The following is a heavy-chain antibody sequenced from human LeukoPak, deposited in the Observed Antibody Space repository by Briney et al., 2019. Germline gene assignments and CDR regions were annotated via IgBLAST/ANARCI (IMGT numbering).Heavy chain of an antibody. V-gene: IGHV3-23*01. CDR2: ISGSGGST. J-gene: IGHJ3*02. CDR1: GFTFSSYA. CDR3: AKGTDYDSSGYYFGWAFDI. D-gene: IGHD3-22*01. Sequence: SGGSLRLSCAASGFTFSSYAMSWVRQAPGKGLEWVSGISGSGGSTYYADSVKGRFTISRDNSKNTLYLQMNSLRAEDTAVYYCAKGTDYDSSGYYFGWAFDIWGQGTMVTVSS.